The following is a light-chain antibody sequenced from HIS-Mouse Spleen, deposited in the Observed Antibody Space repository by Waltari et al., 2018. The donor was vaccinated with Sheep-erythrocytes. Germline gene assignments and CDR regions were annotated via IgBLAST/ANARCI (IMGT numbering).Light chain of an antibody. CDR3: QQSYSTPYT. J-gene: IGKJ2*01. CDR1: QSISSY. CDR2: AAS. Sequence: DIQITQSPSSLLSSVGDRVTITCRASQSISSYLNWYQQKPGKAPKLLIYAASSLQSGVPSRFSGSGSGTDFTLTISSLQPEDFATYYCQQSYSTPYTFGQGTKLEIK. V-gene: IGKV1-39*01.